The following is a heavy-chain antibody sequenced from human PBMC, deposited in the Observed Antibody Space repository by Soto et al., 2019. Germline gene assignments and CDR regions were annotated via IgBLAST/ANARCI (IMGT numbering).Heavy chain of an antibody. V-gene: IGHV4-59*01. CDR1: GGSISSYY. D-gene: IGHD3-22*01. CDR2: IYYSGST. CDR3: ARDDPDDSSGYFP. Sequence: PSGTLSLTCTVSGGSISSYYWSWIRQPPGKGLEWIGYIYYSGSTNYNPSLKSRVTISVDTSKNQFSLKLSSVTAADTAVYYCARDDPDDSSGYFPWGQGTLVTV. J-gene: IGHJ5*02.